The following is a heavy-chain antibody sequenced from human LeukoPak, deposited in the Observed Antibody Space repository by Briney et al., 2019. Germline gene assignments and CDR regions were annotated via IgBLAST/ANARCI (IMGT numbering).Heavy chain of an antibody. CDR1: GFTFSGSA. CDR3: TRLIVDSSGYSFDY. Sequence: PGGSLRLSXAASGFTFSGSAMHWVRQASGKGLEWVGRIRSKANSYATAYAASVKGRFTISRDDSKNTAYLQMNSLKTEDTAVYYCTRLIVDSSGYSFDYWGQGTLVTVSS. J-gene: IGHJ4*02. CDR2: IRSKANSYAT. D-gene: IGHD3-22*01. V-gene: IGHV3-73*01.